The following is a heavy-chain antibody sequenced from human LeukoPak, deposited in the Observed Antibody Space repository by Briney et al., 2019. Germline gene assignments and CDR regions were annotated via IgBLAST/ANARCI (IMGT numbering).Heavy chain of an antibody. Sequence: PGRSLRLSGAASGFTFGSYGMHWVRQAPGKGLEWVAVISYDRSNKYYADSVKGRFTISRDNSKNTLYLQMNSLRAEDTAVYYCAKDGGETVLWFGELNYWGQGTLVTVSS. D-gene: IGHD3-10*01. CDR1: GFTFGSYG. CDR2: ISYDRSNK. CDR3: AKDGGETVLWFGELNY. V-gene: IGHV3-30*18. J-gene: IGHJ4*02.